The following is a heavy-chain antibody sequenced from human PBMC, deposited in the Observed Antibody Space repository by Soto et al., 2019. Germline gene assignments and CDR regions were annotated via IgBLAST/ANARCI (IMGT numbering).Heavy chain of an antibody. CDR2: SIPIFGTA. D-gene: IGHD6-19*01. V-gene: IGHV1-69*12. CDR1: GGTFSSYA. J-gene: IGHJ4*02. Sequence: QVQLVQSGAEVKKPGSSVKVSCKASGGTFSSYAISWVRQAPGQGLEWMGGSIPIFGTANYAQKFQGRVTITADESTSTAYMELSSLRAEDTAVYYCARNLYSGGPFYYWGQGTLVTVSS. CDR3: ARNLYSGGPFYY.